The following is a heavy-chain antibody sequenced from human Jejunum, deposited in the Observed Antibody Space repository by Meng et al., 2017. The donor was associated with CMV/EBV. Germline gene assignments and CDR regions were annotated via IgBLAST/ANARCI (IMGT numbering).Heavy chain of an antibody. CDR1: GLEFNTYT. V-gene: IGHV3-21*01. D-gene: IGHD6-13*01. CDR3: ATDYRRGAGPN. CDR2: ITSGSRYI. Sequence: ATSGLEFNTYTMNWVRQAPGKGLEWVSSITSGSRYIFYTDSVKGRFTLSRDNAKKSLYLQMNSLRAADTAVYYCATDYRRGAGPNWGQGTQVTVSS. J-gene: IGHJ4*02.